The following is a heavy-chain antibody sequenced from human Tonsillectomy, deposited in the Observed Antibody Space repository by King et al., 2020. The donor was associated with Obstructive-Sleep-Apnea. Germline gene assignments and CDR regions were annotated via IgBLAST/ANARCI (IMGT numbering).Heavy chain of an antibody. Sequence: HLHYSFPFLLNPSYTLSLICSLSFYFISISDCWVCILQPPGKGLDWIGYIHYRGNTYYNPSLESRVTMSLDTSKNQFSLKLNSVTAVDTSVYYCARTPGYYDSSGYYPSGPDYWGQGTLVTVSS. J-gene: IGHJ4*02. CDR2: IHYRGNT. D-gene: IGHD3-22*01. CDR1: FYFISISDC. V-gene: IGHV4-28*01. CDR3: ARTPGYYDSSGYYPSGPDY.